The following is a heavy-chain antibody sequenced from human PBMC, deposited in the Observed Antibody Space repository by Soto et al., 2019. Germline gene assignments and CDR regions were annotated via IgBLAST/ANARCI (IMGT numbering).Heavy chain of an antibody. J-gene: IGHJ4*02. CDR1: GFTFSSYA. Sequence: QVQLVESGGGVVQPGRSLRLSCAASGFTFSSYAMHWVRQAPGKGLEWVAVISHDGSNKYYADSVKGRFTISRDNSKNTLYVQMSSLRAEDTAVYYCARVGYGFPRHPIDYWGQGTLVTVSS. V-gene: IGHV3-30-3*01. D-gene: IGHD5-18*01. CDR3: ARVGYGFPRHPIDY. CDR2: ISHDGSNK.